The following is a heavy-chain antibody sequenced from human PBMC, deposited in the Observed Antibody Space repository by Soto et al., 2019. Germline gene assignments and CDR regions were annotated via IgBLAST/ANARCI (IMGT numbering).Heavy chain of an antibody. D-gene: IGHD2-15*01. CDR1: GYTFSAHG. CDR2: ISASNGDT. V-gene: IGHV1-18*01. J-gene: IGHJ4*02. Sequence: QLVQSGAEVQRPGASVKVACKASGYTFSAHGITWVRQAPGQGLQWMGWISASNGDTKYAPGLQGRVTLTTDTSTKTSLLEGKKPRPYHSARQFLGRSPSRENLLKVPDYWGQGTLVTVSS. CDR3: GRSPSRENLLKVPDY.